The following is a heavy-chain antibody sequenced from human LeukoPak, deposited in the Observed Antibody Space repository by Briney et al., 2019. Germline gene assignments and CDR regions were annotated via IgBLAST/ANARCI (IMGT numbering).Heavy chain of an antibody. J-gene: IGHJ4*02. CDR1: GGSFSGYY. CDR3: ARGQGTVTTH. Sequence: SETLSLTCAVSGGSFSGYYWTWIRQPPGKGLEWIGEVNHSGSANYNPSLMSRVTISLDTSKNHFSLNLSSVTAADTAVYYCARGQGTVTTHWGQGTLVTVSS. V-gene: IGHV4-34*01. D-gene: IGHD4-17*01. CDR2: VNHSGSA.